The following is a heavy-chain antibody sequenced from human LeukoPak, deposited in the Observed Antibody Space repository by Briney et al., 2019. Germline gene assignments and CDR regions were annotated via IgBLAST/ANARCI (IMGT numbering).Heavy chain of an antibody. D-gene: IGHD3-10*01. CDR1: GFTFSSYG. CDR2: ISYDGSNK. Sequence: GGSLRLSCAASGFTFSSYGMHWVRQGPGKGLEWVAVISYDGSNKYYADSVKGRFTISRDNSKNTLYLQMNSLRAEDTAVYYCAKGGVRGVVYFDCWGQGTLVTVSS. V-gene: IGHV3-30*18. CDR3: AKGGVRGVVYFDC. J-gene: IGHJ4*02.